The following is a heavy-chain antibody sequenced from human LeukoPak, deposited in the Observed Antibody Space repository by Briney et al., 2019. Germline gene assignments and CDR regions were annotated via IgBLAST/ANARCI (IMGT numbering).Heavy chain of an antibody. CDR2: INHSGST. CDR3: ARLRDFWSGYCFDY. CDR1: GGSFSGYY. Sequence: SETLSLTCAVYGGSFSGYYWSWNRQPPGKGLEWIGEINHSGSTNYNPSLKSRVTISVDTSKNQFSLKLSSVTAADTAVYYCARLRDFWSGYCFDYWGQGTLVTVSS. D-gene: IGHD3-3*01. J-gene: IGHJ4*02. V-gene: IGHV4-34*01.